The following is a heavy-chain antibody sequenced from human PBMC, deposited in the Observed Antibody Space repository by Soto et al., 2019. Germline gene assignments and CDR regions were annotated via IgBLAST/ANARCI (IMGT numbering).Heavy chain of an antibody. CDR2: ISAYNGNT. J-gene: IGHJ4*02. D-gene: IGHD3-10*01. V-gene: IGHV1-18*01. CDR3: ARDQRTSDGSGNNFDF. CDR1: GYTFTNSA. Sequence: QVHLVQSGAEVKKPGASVKVSCKASGYTFTNSAFSWVRQAPGQGLEWMGWISAYNGNTKYDQKFQGRVTLTLETYTRTAYMELRSLRSDDTAVYYCARDQRTSDGSGNNFDFWGQGTLVTVSS.